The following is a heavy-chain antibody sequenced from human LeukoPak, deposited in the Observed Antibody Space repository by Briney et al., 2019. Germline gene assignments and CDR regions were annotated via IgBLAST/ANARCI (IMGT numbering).Heavy chain of an antibody. J-gene: IGHJ4*02. CDR3: ARDKDMGPSLFDY. V-gene: IGHV3-7*01. Sequence: GGSLRLSCAASGFTFSSYWMSWVRQAPGKGLEWVANIKQDGSENYYVDSVKGRFTISRDNAKNSLYLQMNSLRAEDTAVYYCARDKDMGPSLFDYWGQGTLVTVSS. CDR1: GFTFSSYW. CDR2: IKQDGSEN. D-gene: IGHD2-15*01.